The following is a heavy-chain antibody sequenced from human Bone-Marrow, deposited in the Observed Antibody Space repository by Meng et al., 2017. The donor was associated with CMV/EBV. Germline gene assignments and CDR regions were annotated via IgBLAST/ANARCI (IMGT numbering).Heavy chain of an antibody. V-gene: IGHV3-53*01. CDR2: LYGAANT. CDR3: AKDISPRLRFLRGNGMDV. D-gene: IGHD3-3*01. J-gene: IGHJ6*02. CDR1: GFSVSDNY. Sequence: GGSLRLSCAASGFSVSDNYMTWVRQAPGKGLEWVSVLYGAANTFYADSVKGRFTISRDNSKNTLSLQMNSLRAEDTALYYCAKDISPRLRFLRGNGMDVWGQGTTVTVSS.